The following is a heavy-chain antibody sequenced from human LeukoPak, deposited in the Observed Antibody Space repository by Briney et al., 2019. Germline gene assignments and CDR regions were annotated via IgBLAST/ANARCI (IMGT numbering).Heavy chain of an antibody. D-gene: IGHD3-16*02. V-gene: IGHV4-4*07. Sequence: PSETLSLTCTVSGGSISSYYWSWIRQPAGKGLEWIGRIYTSGSTNYNPSLKSRVTMSVDTSKNQFSLKLSSVTAADTAVYYCARDGIGLSPYYYYYMDVWGKGTTVTVSS. CDR3: ARDGIGLSPYYYYYMDV. CDR2: IYTSGST. J-gene: IGHJ6*03. CDR1: GGSISSYY.